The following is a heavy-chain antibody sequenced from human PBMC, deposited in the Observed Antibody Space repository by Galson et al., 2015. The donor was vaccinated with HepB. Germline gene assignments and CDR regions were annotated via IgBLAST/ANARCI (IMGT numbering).Heavy chain of an antibody. CDR3: SRDRLRWERGAYNWFDP. Sequence: LSLTCTVSGGSISSSSYYWGWIRQPPGKGLEWIGSIYYGGSTYYNPSLKSRVTISVDTSKDQFSLKLGSVTAADTAVYYCSRDRLRWERGAYNWFDPWGQGTLVTVSS. CDR1: GGSISSSSYY. CDR2: IYYGGST. V-gene: IGHV4-39*07. J-gene: IGHJ5*02. D-gene: IGHD4-23*01.